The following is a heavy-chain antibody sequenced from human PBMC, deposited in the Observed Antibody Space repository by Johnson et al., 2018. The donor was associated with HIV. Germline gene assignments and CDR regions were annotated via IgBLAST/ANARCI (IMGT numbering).Heavy chain of an antibody. D-gene: IGHD3-16*01. J-gene: IGHJ3*02. CDR1: GFAFSSYT. CDR2: ISYTGGSI. CDR3: ARRGKDHAFDI. V-gene: IGHV3-30-3*01. Sequence: QVQLVESGGGVVQPGRSLRLSCAASGFAFSSYTMHWVRQVPGKGLDWVAVISYTGGSIDYAGSVKGRFTVSRDNSEKIVYLQMNSLRAEDTAVYLCARRGKDHAFDIWGQGTMVTVSS.